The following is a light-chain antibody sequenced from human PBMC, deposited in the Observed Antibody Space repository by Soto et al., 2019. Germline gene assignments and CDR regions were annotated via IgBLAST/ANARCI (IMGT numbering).Light chain of an antibody. CDR2: GAS. CDR3: QQYGGSPYT. CDR1: QYIASSY. J-gene: IGKJ2*01. V-gene: IGKV3-20*01. Sequence: EIVLTQSPGTLSLSPGEGATLSCRSSQYIASSYLAWYQQRRGQAPGLLIYGASSRATGIPDRFSGRGSGTDFTLTISRLEPEDFAVYYCQQYGGSPYTFGLGTKVEIK.